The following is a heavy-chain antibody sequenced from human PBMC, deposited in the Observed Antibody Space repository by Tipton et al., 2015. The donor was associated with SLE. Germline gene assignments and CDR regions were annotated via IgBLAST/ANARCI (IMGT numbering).Heavy chain of an antibody. V-gene: IGHV3-30*01. D-gene: IGHD2-2*02. CDR3: ARDGYTHTWYYLDS. CDR2: IGYDGTNR. Sequence: LSLTCAASGFNFSTYALHWVRQAPGKGLEWVAVIGYDGTNRHYVDSVKGRFTISRDNSRNTLLLQMTSLRPEDTVVYFCARDGYTHTWYYLDSWGQGTLVTVSS. J-gene: IGHJ4*02. CDR1: GFNFSTYA.